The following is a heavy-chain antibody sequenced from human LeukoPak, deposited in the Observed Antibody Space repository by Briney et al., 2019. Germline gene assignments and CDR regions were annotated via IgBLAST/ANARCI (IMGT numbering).Heavy chain of an antibody. CDR3: ARSAFYYDSDSYYSAEYFQH. D-gene: IGHD3-22*01. J-gene: IGHJ1*01. CDR2: ITSSSSNI. Sequence: GGSLRLSCAASGFTFSSYSMNWVRQAPGKGLGWISYITSSSSNIYYADSVKGRFTISRDNAKNSVYLQMDSLRAEDTAVYYCARSAFYYDSDSYYSAEYFQHWGQGTLVTVSP. CDR1: GFTFSSYS. V-gene: IGHV3-48*01.